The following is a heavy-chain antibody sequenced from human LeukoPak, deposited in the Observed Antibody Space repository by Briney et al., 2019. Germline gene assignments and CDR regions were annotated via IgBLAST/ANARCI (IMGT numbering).Heavy chain of an antibody. CDR2: IYYSGST. CDR1: GGSISSYY. V-gene: IGHV4-59*01. D-gene: IGHD6-13*01. CDR3: ARAMGIAAAGPLNWFDP. J-gene: IGHJ5*02. Sequence: KASETLSLTCTVSGGSISSYYWSWIRQPPGKGLEWIGYIYYSGSTNYNPSPKSRVTISVDTSKNQLSLKLSSVTAADTAVYYCARAMGIAAAGPLNWFDPWDQGTLVTVSS.